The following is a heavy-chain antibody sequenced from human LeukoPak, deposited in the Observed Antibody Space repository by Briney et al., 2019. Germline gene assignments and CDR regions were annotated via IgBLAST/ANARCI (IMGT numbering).Heavy chain of an antibody. J-gene: IGHJ4*02. Sequence: GASVKVSCKASGGTFSSYAISWVRQAPGQGLEWMGGNIPIFGTANYAQKFQGRVTMTRDTSISTAYMELSRLRSDDTAVYYCARSRGLHYYDSSGYYGYWGQGTLVTVSS. CDR1: GGTFSSYA. V-gene: IGHV1-69*05. CDR2: NIPIFGTA. CDR3: ARSRGLHYYDSSGYYGY. D-gene: IGHD3-22*01.